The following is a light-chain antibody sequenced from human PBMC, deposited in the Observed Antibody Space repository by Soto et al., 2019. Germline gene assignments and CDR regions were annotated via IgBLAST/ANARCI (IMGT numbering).Light chain of an antibody. Sequence: QSVLTQPASVSGSPGQSITISCTGTSSDVGAYNYVSWYQQYPGNAPKLMIYGVTNRPSGVSNRFSGSKTGNPASLTISGLQAEDEADYYCFSHRGGDSHVFGTGTKVT. V-gene: IGLV2-14*01. CDR3: FSHRGGDSHV. J-gene: IGLJ1*01. CDR1: SSDVGAYNY. CDR2: GVT.